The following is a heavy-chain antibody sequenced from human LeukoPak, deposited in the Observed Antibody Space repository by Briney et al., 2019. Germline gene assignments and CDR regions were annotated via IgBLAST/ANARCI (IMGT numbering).Heavy chain of an antibody. Sequence: ASVKVSCKASGYTFTSYGISWVRQAPGQGLEWMGWISAYNGNTNYAQKLQGRVTMTTDTSTSTAYMELRSPRSDDTAVYYCARDASFFYDSSGDAFDIWGQGTMVTVSS. V-gene: IGHV1-18*01. CDR3: ARDASFFYDSSGDAFDI. J-gene: IGHJ3*02. CDR1: GYTFTSYG. CDR2: ISAYNGNT. D-gene: IGHD3-22*01.